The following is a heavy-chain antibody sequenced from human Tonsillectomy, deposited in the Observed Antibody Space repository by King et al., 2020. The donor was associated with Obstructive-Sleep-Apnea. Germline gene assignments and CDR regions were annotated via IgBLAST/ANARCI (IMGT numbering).Heavy chain of an antibody. J-gene: IGHJ6*02. Sequence: QLVQSGGGLVQPGGSLRLSCAASGFTFSSYAMSWVRQAPGKGLEWVSAISGSGGSTYYADSVKGRFTISRDNSKNTLYLQMNSLRAEDTAVYYCAKDEADNYGGPPYYYGMDVWGQGTTVTVSS. CDR3: AKDEADNYGGPPYYYGMDV. V-gene: IGHV3-23*04. CDR2: ISGSGGST. CDR1: GFTFSSYA. D-gene: IGHD3-10*01.